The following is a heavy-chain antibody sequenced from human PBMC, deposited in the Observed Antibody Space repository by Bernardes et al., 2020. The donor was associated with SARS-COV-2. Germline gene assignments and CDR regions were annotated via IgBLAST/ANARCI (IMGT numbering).Heavy chain of an antibody. D-gene: IGHD1-1*01. CDR3: ARAKNEYDPYTYFFDY. V-gene: IGHV3-7*04. CDR2: IKQDGSEK. J-gene: IGHJ4*02. CDR1: GFRFTSSW. Sequence: GGSLRLSCEASGFRFTSSWMSWVRQAPGKRLEWVANIKQDGSEKYYVDSMKGRFTISRDNAKNSLYLQMNSLRAEDTAVYYCARAKNEYDPYTYFFDYWGQGTLVTVSS.